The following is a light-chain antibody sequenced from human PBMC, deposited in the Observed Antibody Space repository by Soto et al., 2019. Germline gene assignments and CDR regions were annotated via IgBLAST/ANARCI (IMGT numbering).Light chain of an antibody. CDR3: QQYDSLPSHT. Sequence: EIVMTQSPATLSVSPGERATLSCRASQSVSSNLAWYQQKPGQAPRLLIYGASTRATGIPARFSGSGSGTEFTLTISSLQSEDFAVYFCQQYDSLPSHTFVQGTRLEI. V-gene: IGKV3-15*01. CDR1: QSVSSN. J-gene: IGKJ2*01. CDR2: GAS.